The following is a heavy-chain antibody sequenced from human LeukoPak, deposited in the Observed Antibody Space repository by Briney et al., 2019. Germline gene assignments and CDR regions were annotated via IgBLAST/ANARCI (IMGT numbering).Heavy chain of an antibody. CDR2: ISWNSGSI. CDR1: GFTFSSYA. CDR3: AKDWAFDI. V-gene: IGHV3-9*01. Sequence: GGSLRLSCAASGFTFSSYAMSWVRQAPGKGLEWVSGISWNSGSIGYADSVKGRFTISRDNAKNSLYLQMNSLRAEDTALYYCAKDWAFDIWGQGTMVTVSS. J-gene: IGHJ3*02.